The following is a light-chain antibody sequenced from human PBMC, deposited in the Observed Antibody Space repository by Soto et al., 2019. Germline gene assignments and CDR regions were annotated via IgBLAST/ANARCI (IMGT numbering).Light chain of an antibody. V-gene: IGKV3-15*01. CDR3: QQYDNWPPWT. J-gene: IGKJ1*01. CDR1: QSVSIN. CDR2: GAS. Sequence: EVVMTQSPATLSVSPGEGATLSCSASQSVSINLAWYQQKPGQAPRLLIYGASTRATGIPARFSGSGSGTEFTLTISGLQSEDFAVYYCQQYDNWPPWTFGQGTKVEIK.